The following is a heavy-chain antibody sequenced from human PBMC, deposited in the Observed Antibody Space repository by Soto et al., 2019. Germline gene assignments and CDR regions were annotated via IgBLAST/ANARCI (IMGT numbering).Heavy chain of an antibody. CDR1: GYSFTSYY. D-gene: IGHD2-21*02. Sequence: GXSVKVSCNASGYSFTSYYMRWVRQAPGQGLEWMGIINPSGGSTSYAQKFQCRVTMTRDTSTSTVYMELSSLRSEDTAVYYCARDRGIVVVTATLDYWGQGTLVTVSS. CDR2: INPSGGST. J-gene: IGHJ4*02. V-gene: IGHV1-46*01. CDR3: ARDRGIVVVTATLDY.